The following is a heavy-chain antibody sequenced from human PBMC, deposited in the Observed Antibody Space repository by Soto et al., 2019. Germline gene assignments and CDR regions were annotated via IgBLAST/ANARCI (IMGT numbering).Heavy chain of an antibody. CDR3: ARDWVFCSGGSCRNWFDP. Sequence: ASVKVSCKASGYTFTGYYMHWVRQAPGQGLEWMGWINPNSGGTNYAQKFQGRVTMTRDTSISTAYMELSRLRSDDTAVYYCARDWVFCSGGSCRNWFDPWGQGTLVNVSS. D-gene: IGHD2-15*01. J-gene: IGHJ5*02. CDR2: INPNSGGT. V-gene: IGHV1-2*02. CDR1: GYTFTGYY.